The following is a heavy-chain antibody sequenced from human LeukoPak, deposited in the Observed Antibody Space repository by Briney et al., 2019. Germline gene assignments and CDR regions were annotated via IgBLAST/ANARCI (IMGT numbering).Heavy chain of an antibody. Sequence: SETLSLTCAVYGGSFSGYYWSWIRQPPGKGLEWIGEINHSGSTNYNPSLKSRVTISVDPSKNQFSLKLSSVTAADTAVYYCARAVRITIFGVVIRGAGFDYWGQGTLVTVSS. CDR2: INHSGST. D-gene: IGHD3-3*01. V-gene: IGHV4-34*01. CDR1: GGSFSGYY. J-gene: IGHJ4*02. CDR3: ARAVRITIFGVVIRGAGFDY.